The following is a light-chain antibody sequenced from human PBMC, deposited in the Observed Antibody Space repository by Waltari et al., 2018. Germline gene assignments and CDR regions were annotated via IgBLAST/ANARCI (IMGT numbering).Light chain of an antibody. CDR1: SSDVGVYNY. CDR2: EVS. Sequence: QSALTQPRSVSGSPGQSVTISCTGTSSDVGVYNYVSWYEQHPGKAPKHVIYEVSNRPSRVSNRLPGSKSGNTASLTISGLQTEDEADYYCCSYAGSYTPWVFGGGTKLTVL. V-gene: IGLV2-11*01. CDR3: CSYAGSYTPWV. J-gene: IGLJ3*02.